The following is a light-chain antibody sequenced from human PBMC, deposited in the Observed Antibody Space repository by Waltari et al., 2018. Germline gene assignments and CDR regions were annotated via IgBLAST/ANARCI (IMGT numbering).Light chain of an antibody. Sequence: HSVLTQPPSVSGAPGQRVTISCTGRGPNIGAGYDVPRYQQLPRAAPKLLIYGSTTRPLGVPDRFFGSTSGTSASLTITGLQAEDEADYYCQSYDTSLRVVFGGGTKLTVL. V-gene: IGLV1-40*01. CDR3: QSYDTSLRVV. CDR1: GPNIGAGYD. J-gene: IGLJ3*02. CDR2: GST.